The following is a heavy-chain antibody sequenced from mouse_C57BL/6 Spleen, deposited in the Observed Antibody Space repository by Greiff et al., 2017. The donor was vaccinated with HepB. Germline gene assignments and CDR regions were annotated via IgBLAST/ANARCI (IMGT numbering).Heavy chain of an antibody. CDR1: GYTFTSYW. V-gene: IGHV1-53*01. D-gene: IGHD1-1*01. J-gene: IGHJ2*01. CDR3: ASPSYGSSYRYFDY. Sequence: QVQLQQPGTELVKPGASVKLSCKASGYTFTSYWMHWVKQRPGQGLEWIGNINPSNGGTNYNEKFKSKATLTVDKSSGTAYMQLSSLTSEDSAVYYCASPSYGSSYRYFDYWGQGTTLTVSS. CDR2: INPSNGGT.